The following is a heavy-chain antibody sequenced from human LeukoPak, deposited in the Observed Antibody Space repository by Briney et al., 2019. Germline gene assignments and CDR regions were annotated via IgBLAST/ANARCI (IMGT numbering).Heavy chain of an antibody. D-gene: IGHD6-19*01. CDR1: GGSIGSDY. CDR3: AKYGNSGWVIDN. J-gene: IGHJ4*02. V-gene: IGHV4-59*08. CDR2: IYYTGGT. Sequence: SETLSLTCTVSGGSIGSDYWTWIRQPPGKGLEYIGCIYYTGGTNYNPSLESRVTISVDTSKNQFPLKLSSVTAADTAVYFCAKYGNSGWVIDNWGQGTLVTVSS.